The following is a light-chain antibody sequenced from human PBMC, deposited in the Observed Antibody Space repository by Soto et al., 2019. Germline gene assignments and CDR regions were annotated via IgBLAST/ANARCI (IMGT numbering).Light chain of an antibody. J-gene: IGKJ1*01. CDR1: QSVSSN. Sequence: EIVLTQPPATLSLSPGERATLSCRASQSVSSNLAWYQQKPGQAPRLLIYGASTRATGIPARFSGSGSGTEFTLTISSLQSEDFAVYYCQQYNNWPPTWTFGQGTKVDIK. CDR3: QQYNNWPPTWT. CDR2: GAS. V-gene: IGKV3-15*01.